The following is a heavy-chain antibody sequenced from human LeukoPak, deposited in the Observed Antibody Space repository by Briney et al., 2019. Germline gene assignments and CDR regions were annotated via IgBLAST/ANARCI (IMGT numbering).Heavy chain of an antibody. V-gene: IGHV3-15*07. Sequence: GGSLRLSCAASGFTFSSYAMNWVRQAPGKGLEWVGHIRSKADGGTPDYIAPVKGRFTISRDDSKDTLYLQMNSLNTEDTAMYYCTTRSPARYCSDGACYSSADYWGQGTLVTVSS. CDR3: TTRSPARYCSDGACYSSADY. D-gene: IGHD2-15*01. J-gene: IGHJ4*02. CDR1: GFTFSSYA. CDR2: IRSKADGGTP.